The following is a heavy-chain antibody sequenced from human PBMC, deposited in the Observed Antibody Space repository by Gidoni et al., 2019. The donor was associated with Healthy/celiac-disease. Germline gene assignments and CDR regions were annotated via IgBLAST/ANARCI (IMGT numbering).Heavy chain of an antibody. Sequence: QVQLQESGPGLVKPSQTLSLTCTVSGGSISSGGYYWSWIRQHPGKGLEWIGYIYYSGSTYYNPSLKRRVTILVDTSKNQFSLKLSSVTAADTAVYYCARAALGEEGWFDPWGQGTLVTVSS. J-gene: IGHJ5*02. CDR3: ARAALGEEGWFDP. CDR2: IYYSGST. V-gene: IGHV4-31*03. CDR1: GGSISSGGYY. D-gene: IGHD3-10*01.